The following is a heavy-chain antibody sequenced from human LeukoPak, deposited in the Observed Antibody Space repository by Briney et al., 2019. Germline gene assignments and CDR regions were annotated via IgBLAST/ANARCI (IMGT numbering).Heavy chain of an antibody. CDR1: TGSISSNY. D-gene: IGHD4-17*01. Sequence: SETLSLTCTVSTGSISSNYWTWIRQPPGKGLEWIGYIFYSGSTDYNPSLKSRVTISVDTSKNQFSLKLASVTAADTAVYYCARAMDDYGDYAFDYWGQGTLVTVSS. CDR2: IFYSGST. J-gene: IGHJ4*02. CDR3: ARAMDDYGDYAFDY. V-gene: IGHV4-59*01.